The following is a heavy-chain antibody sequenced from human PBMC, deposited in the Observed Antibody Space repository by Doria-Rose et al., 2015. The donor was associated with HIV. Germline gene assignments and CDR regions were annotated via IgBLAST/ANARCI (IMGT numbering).Heavy chain of an antibody. D-gene: IGHD3-10*01. CDR2: IYSSGST. CDR3: ARFRPSRGIYYSLDV. CDR1: GGSISSYY. V-gene: IGHV4-4*09. Sequence: VSGGSISSYYWTWIRQPPGKGLEWIGYIYSSGSTRNNSSLKSRVTISIDTSKNQFSLKLSSVTAADTAVYYCARFRPSRGIYYSLDVWGKGTTVTVSS. J-gene: IGHJ6*03.